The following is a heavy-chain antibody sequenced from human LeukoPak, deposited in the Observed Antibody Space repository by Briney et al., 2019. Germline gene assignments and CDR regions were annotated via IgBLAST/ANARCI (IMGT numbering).Heavy chain of an antibody. CDR3: ARFVYYYYYMDV. V-gene: IGHV3-48*04. J-gene: IGHJ6*03. D-gene: IGHD3-16*01. CDR2: ISSSSSTI. CDR1: GFTFSSHG. Sequence: LGGSLRLSCAASGFTFSSHGMNWVRQAPGKGLEWVSYISSSSSTIYYADAVKGRFTISSDNAKNSLYLQMNSLRAEDTAVYYCARFVYYYYYMDVWGKGTTVTVSS.